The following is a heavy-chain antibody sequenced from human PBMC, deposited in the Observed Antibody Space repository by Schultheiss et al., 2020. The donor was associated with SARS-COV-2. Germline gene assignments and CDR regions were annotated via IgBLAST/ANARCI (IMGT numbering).Heavy chain of an antibody. CDR3: TTDVFPVTSADRYYGSGSQRGFDY. Sequence: GGSLRLSCAASGFTFSSYGMHWVRQAPGKGLEWVAVIWYDGSNKYYADSVKGRFTISRDNSKNTLYLQMNSLKTEDTAVYYCTTDVFPVTSADRYYGSGSQRGFDYWGQGTLVTVSS. CDR1: GFTFSSYG. V-gene: IGHV3-33*01. CDR2: IWYDGSNK. J-gene: IGHJ4*02. D-gene: IGHD3-10*01.